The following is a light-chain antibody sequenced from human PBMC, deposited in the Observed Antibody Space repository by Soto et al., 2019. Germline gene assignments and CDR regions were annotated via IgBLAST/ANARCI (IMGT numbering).Light chain of an antibody. CDR1: QSVRSN. CDR3: QQYNNWSPIT. J-gene: IGKJ3*01. CDR2: GAS. Sequence: EIVMTQSPATLSVSPGERATLSCRASQSVRSNLAWYQQKPGQAPRLVIYGASTRATGIPARFSGSGSGTEFTLTISSLQSEDSAVYYCQQYNNWSPITFGPGTTVDIK. V-gene: IGKV3-15*01.